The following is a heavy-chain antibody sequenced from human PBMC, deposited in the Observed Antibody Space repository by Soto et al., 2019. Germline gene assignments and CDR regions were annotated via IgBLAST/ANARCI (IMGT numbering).Heavy chain of an antibody. CDR1: GFTFSSYG. Sequence: GGSLRLSCAASGFTFSSYGMHWVRQAPGKGLEWVAVISYDGSNKYYADSVKGRFTISRDNSKNTLYLQMNSLRAEDTAVYYCAKGSFRITMIVDDWGQGTLVTVSS. V-gene: IGHV3-30*18. CDR2: ISYDGSNK. D-gene: IGHD3-22*01. CDR3: AKGSFRITMIVDD. J-gene: IGHJ4*02.